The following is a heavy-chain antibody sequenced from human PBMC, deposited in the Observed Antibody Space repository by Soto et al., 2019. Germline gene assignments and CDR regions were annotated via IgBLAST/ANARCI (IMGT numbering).Heavy chain of an antibody. D-gene: IGHD6-19*01. J-gene: IGHJ4*02. V-gene: IGHV4-39*01. Sequence: QLQLQESGPGLVKPSETLSLTCTVSGGSISSSSYYWGWIRQPPGKGLEWIGSIYYSGSTYYNPSLKSRVTISVDTSKNQCSLKLSSVTAADTAVYYCASLLWLVRRFFDYWGQGTLVTVSS. CDR3: ASLLWLVRRFFDY. CDR2: IYYSGST. CDR1: GGSISSSSYY.